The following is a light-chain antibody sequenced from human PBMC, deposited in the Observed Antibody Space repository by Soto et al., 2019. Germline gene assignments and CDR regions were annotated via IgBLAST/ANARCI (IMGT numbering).Light chain of an antibody. V-gene: IGKV3-15*01. CDR1: QSVSSN. CDR2: GAS. Sequence: EIVMTQSPATLSVSPGGRVTLSCRASQSVSSNLAWYQQKPGQAPRLLIYGASTRATDIPVRFSGSGSGTEFTLTISSLQSEDFAVYYCQQYNDWPRTFGQGTKVDI. J-gene: IGKJ1*01. CDR3: QQYNDWPRT.